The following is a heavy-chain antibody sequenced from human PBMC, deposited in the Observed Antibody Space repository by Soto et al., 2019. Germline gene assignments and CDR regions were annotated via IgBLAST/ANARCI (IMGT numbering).Heavy chain of an antibody. CDR2: IYPGDSDT. D-gene: IGHD6-13*01. CDR1: GYSFTSYW. J-gene: IGHJ4*02. CDR3: ARLPVAAAPLFRPATAFDE. Sequence: PGESLKISCKGSGYSFTSYWIGWVRQMPGKGLEWMGIIYPGDSDTRYSPSFQGQVTISADKSISTAYLQWSSLKASDTAMYYCARLPVAAAPLFRPATAFDEWGQGTLVTVSS. V-gene: IGHV5-51*01.